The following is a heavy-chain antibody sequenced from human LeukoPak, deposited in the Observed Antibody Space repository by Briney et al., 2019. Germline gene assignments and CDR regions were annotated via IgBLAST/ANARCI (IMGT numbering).Heavy chain of an antibody. CDR2: IYTSGST. CDR1: GGSLSSYY. D-gene: IGHD1-14*01. J-gene: IGHJ4*02. CDR3: THLSEYQAPFDY. Sequence: SETLSLTCTVSGGSLSSYYWNWIRQPAGKGLEWIGRIYTSGSTNYNPSLKSRVTMSVDTSKNQFSLKLSSVTAADTAVYYCTHLSEYQAPFDYWGQGTLVTVSS. V-gene: IGHV4-4*07.